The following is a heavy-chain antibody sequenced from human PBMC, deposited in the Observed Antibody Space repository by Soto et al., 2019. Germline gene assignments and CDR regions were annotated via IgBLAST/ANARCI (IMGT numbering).Heavy chain of an antibody. CDR3: ARAIARDGSSWYRGGYDS. Sequence: QVRLLQSGAEVKESGASVKVSCKASGYTFTAYYIHWVRQAPGQGLEWMGWINPDTGGTDYAQKFHGWVTMTRDTSNNTAYMELASLKNDDTAVYYCARAIARDGSSWYRGGYDSWGQGTLVTVSS. CDR2: INPDTGGT. D-gene: IGHD1-26*01. V-gene: IGHV1-2*04. J-gene: IGHJ4*02. CDR1: GYTFTAYY.